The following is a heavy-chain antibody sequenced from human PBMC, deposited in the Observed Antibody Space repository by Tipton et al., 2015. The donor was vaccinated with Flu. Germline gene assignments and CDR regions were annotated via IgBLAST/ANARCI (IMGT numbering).Heavy chain of an antibody. D-gene: IGHD3-10*01. V-gene: IGHV1-18*01. CDR3: ARQGLIWFGELLHQEFAY. CDR1: GYTFTSYG. CDR2: ISAYNGNT. Sequence: QVQLVQSGAEVKKPGASVKVSCKASGYTFTSYGISWVRQAPGQGLEWMGWISAYNGNTNYAQKLQGRVTMTTDTSTSTAYMELRSLGSDDPAVYYCARQGLIWFGELLHQEFAYWGQGTLVTVSS. J-gene: IGHJ4*02.